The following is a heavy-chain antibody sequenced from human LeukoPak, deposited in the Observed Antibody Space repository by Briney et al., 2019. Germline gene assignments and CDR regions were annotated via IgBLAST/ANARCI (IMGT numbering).Heavy chain of an antibody. J-gene: IGHJ4*02. Sequence: SETLSLTCAVYGGSFSGHYCSWIRQPPGKGLEWIGEVNHRGNTNYNPSLKSRVTMSVDTSKNQFSLRLSSVTAADTAVYYCARKDGGYSNYVDYWGQGVLVTVSS. CDR2: VNHRGNT. CDR3: ARKDGGYSNYVDY. V-gene: IGHV4-34*01. D-gene: IGHD4-17*01. CDR1: GGSFSGHY.